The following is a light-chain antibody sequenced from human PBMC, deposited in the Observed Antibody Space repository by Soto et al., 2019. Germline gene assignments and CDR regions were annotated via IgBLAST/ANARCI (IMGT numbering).Light chain of an antibody. CDR3: SSYTSSSSYV. J-gene: IGLJ1*01. Sequence: QSALTQPASVSGSPGQSITISCTGTSSDVGGYNYVSWYQQHPGKAPKLMIYEVSNRPSGVSNRFSGPKSGNTASLTTSGLQAEDEADYYCSSYTSSSSYVFGTGTKVTVL. V-gene: IGLV2-14*01. CDR1: SSDVGGYNY. CDR2: EVS.